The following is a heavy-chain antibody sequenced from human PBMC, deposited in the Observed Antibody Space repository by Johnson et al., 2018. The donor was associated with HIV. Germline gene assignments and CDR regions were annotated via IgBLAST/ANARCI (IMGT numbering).Heavy chain of an antibody. D-gene: IGHD6-6*01. CDR1: GFTFSSYA. CDR2: ISYDGSNK. V-gene: IGHV3-30*04. J-gene: IGHJ3*02. CDR3: ARDITAARPSAFDI. Sequence: QVQLVESGGGLVQPGRSLRLSCAASGFTFSSYAMHWVRQAPGKGLEWVAVISYDGSNKYYADSVKCRFTISRDNSKNTRYLQMNSLRAEDTAVYYCARDITAARPSAFDIWGQGTMVTVSS.